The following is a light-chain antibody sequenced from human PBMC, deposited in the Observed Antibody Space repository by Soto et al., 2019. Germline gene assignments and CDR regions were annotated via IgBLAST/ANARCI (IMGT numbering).Light chain of an antibody. Sequence: LTQPRSVSGSPGQSVTISCTGTSSDVGVYNYVSWYQQYPGKAPKIMIYDVSKRPSGVPDRFSGSKSDNTASLTISGLQAENEADYYCCSYAGSYTFVFGIGTKVTVL. J-gene: IGLJ1*01. CDR3: CSYAGSYTFV. CDR2: DVS. CDR1: SSDVGVYNY. V-gene: IGLV2-11*01.